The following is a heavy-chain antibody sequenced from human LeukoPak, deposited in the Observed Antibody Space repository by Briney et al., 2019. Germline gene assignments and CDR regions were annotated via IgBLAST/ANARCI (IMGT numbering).Heavy chain of an antibody. D-gene: IGHD3-10*01. CDR1: GGSFSDYY. CDR2: ISGSSTTI. CDR3: ARASSPWFRVERAFDP. V-gene: IGHV3-11*01. J-gene: IGHJ5*02. Sequence: LSLTCAVYGGSFSDYYMSWIRQAAGKGLEWLAYISGSSTTIYYADSVKGRFTISRDNANNSLYLQMNSLTAEDTAVYYCARASSPWFRVERAFDPWGQGTLVTVSS.